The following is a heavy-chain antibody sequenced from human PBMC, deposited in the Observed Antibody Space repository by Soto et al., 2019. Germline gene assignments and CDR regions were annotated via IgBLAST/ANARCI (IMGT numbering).Heavy chain of an antibody. J-gene: IGHJ4*02. Sequence: TSETLSLTCTVSGCSISSYYWSWIRQPPGKGLEWIGYIYSSGNSNYNPSLKSRVTMSVDTSKNQFSLKLNSVTDADTAVYYCARHYGSGSYPLDYWGRGTLVTVSS. CDR1: GCSISSYY. CDR3: ARHYGSGSYPLDY. CDR2: IYSSGNS. V-gene: IGHV4-59*08. D-gene: IGHD3-10*01.